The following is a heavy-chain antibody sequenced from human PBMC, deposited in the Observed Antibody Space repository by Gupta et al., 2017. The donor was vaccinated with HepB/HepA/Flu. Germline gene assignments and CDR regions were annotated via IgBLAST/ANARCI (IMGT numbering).Heavy chain of an antibody. CDR1: GFTFDDYA. Sequence: EVQLVESGGGLVQPGGSLRLSCAASGFTFDDYAMHWVRPAPGKGLEWVSGINWNSRSIGYGDSVKGRFTISRDNAKKSLFLQMNSLRIEDTALYYCAKDISPLREDSGAADYWGQGALVTVSS. CDR2: INWNSRSI. D-gene: IGHD1-26*01. V-gene: IGHV3-9*01. J-gene: IGHJ4*02. CDR3: AKDISPLREDSGAADY.